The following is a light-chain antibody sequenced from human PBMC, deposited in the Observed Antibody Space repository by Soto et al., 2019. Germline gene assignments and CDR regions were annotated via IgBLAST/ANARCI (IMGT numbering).Light chain of an antibody. J-gene: IGKJ4*01. Sequence: AAILIVALGGRRIIKCKTSQSVSSSYLAWYQQKPDQAPRLLIYDASNRATGIPARFSGSGSGTDLTLTTSGLELQALRSYYCLHRSNGPLTFGGGTKVDNK. CDR1: QSVSSSY. V-gene: IGKV3D-20*02. CDR3: LHRSNGPLT. CDR2: DAS.